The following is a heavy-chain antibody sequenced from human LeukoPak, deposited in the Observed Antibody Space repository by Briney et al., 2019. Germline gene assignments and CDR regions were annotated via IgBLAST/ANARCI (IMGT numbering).Heavy chain of an antibody. V-gene: IGHV3-30*03. J-gene: IGHJ3*02. Sequence: PGGSLRLSCAASGFTFSSYGMHWVRQAPGKGLEWVAVISYDGSNKYYADSVKGRFTISRDNAKNSLYLQMNSLRAEDTAVYYCARDREIVTMIHAFDIWGQGTMVTVSS. CDR1: GFTFSSYG. CDR2: ISYDGSNK. D-gene: IGHD3-22*01. CDR3: ARDREIVTMIHAFDI.